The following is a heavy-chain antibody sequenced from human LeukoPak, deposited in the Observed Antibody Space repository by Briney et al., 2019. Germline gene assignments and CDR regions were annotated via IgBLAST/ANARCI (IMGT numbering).Heavy chain of an antibody. CDR1: GFNFNTYA. CDR3: TRVGGYQLPKFDY. D-gene: IGHD2-2*01. V-gene: IGHV3-48*02. Sequence: GGSLRLSCAASGFNFNTYAMNWVREAPGKGLEWISYIGSSSSTIYYADSVKGRFSISRDNAKNSVYLEMNSPGDEDTAVYYCTRVGGYQLPKFDYWGRGTLVTVSS. CDR2: IGSSSSTI. J-gene: IGHJ4*02.